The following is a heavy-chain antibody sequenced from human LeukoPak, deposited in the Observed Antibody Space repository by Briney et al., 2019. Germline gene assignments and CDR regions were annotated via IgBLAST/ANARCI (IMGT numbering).Heavy chain of an antibody. CDR3: ARDVTMIVVVSHAFDI. Sequence: PGGSLRLSCAASGFTFSSYSMNWVRQAPGKGLEWVSSISSSSSYKYYADSVKGRFTISRDNAKNSLYLQMNSLRAEDTAVYYCARDVTMIVVVSHAFDIWGQGTMVTVSS. D-gene: IGHD3-22*01. CDR1: GFTFSSYS. J-gene: IGHJ3*02. V-gene: IGHV3-21*01. CDR2: ISSSSSYK.